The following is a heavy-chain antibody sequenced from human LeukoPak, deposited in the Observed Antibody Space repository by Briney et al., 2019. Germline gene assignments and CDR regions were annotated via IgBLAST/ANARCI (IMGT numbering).Heavy chain of an antibody. CDR3: AKGHYYGSGSLDY. V-gene: IGHV3-7*03. J-gene: IGHJ4*02. CDR2: IKQDGSEK. Sequence: GGSLRLSCAASGLTFSNYWMDWVRQAPGKGLEWVANIKQDGSEKNYVDSVKGRFIISRDNAKNTLYVQMNSLRAEDTAVYYCAKGHYYGSGSLDYWGQGTLVTVSS. CDR1: GLTFSNYW. D-gene: IGHD3-10*01.